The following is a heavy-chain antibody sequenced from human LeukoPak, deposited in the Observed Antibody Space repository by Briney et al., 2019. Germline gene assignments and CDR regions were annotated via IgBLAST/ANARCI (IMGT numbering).Heavy chain of an antibody. Sequence: PSETLSLTCAVSSLSISSGYYWDCIRQPPGKGLEWIGTIFYTGITYYNPSLKSRVTMSVDTSKNQFSLKLSSETAADTAVYYCARDRGGRTGYASGDFDYWGQGTLVTASS. CDR1: SLSISSGYY. CDR2: IFYTGIT. J-gene: IGHJ4*02. D-gene: IGHD5-12*01. V-gene: IGHV4-38-2*02. CDR3: ARDRGGRTGYASGDFDY.